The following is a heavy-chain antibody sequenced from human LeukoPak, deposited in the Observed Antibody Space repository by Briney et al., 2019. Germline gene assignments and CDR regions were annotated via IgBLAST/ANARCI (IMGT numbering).Heavy chain of an antibody. CDR3: ASPENECRDGYRECYYYGMDV. CDR1: GFTFSSYA. V-gene: IGHV3-30-3*01. CDR2: ISYDGSNK. J-gene: IGHJ6*02. Sequence: GGSLRLSCAASGFTFSSYAMHWVRRAPGKGLEWVAVISYDGSNKYYADSVKGRFTISRDNSKNTLYLQMNSLRAEDTAVYYCASPENECRDGYRECYYYGMDVWGQGTTVTVSS. D-gene: IGHD5-24*01.